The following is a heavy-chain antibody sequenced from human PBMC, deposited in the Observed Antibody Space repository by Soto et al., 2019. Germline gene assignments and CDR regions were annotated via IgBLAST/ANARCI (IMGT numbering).Heavy chain of an antibody. CDR3: ARDKADYDYVWGSYRQYARWFDP. D-gene: IGHD3-16*02. J-gene: IGHJ5*02. CDR2: ISSSSSTI. Sequence: GGSLRLSCAASGFTFSSYSMNWVRQPPGKGLEWVSYISSSSSTIYYADSVKGRFTISRDKAKNSLYLQMNSLRDEDTAVYYCARDKADYDYVWGSYRQYARWFDPWGQGTLVTVS. CDR1: GFTFSSYS. V-gene: IGHV3-48*02.